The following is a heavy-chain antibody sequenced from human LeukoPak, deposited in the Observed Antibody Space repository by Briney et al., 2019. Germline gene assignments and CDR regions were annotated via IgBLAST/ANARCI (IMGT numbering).Heavy chain of an antibody. J-gene: IGHJ4*02. CDR2: MGSSSSYI. CDR1: GFTFSNYN. Sequence: TGGSLRLSCAASGFTFSNYNMNWVRQAPGRGLEWVSSMGSSSSYIYYADSVKGRFTMSRDNAKNSLYLQMNSLRAEDTAVYYCARGSFHYDPVDYWGQGTLVTVSS. CDR3: ARGSFHYDPVDY. V-gene: IGHV3-21*01. D-gene: IGHD3-3*01.